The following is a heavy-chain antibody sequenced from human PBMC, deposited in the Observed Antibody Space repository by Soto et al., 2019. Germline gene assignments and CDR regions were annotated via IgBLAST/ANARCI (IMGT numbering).Heavy chain of an antibody. J-gene: IGHJ4*02. CDR1: GFTYDSYA. Sequence: GGSLRLSCAASGFTYDSYAMSWVRQAPGKGLEWVSGINSGGTVAHYADSVKGRFAISRDNSKNTLSLEMNSLRADDSGLYYCAISTGGFGGLFVVPSDYWGQGTLVTVSS. CDR3: AISTGGFGGLFVVPSDY. D-gene: IGHD3-16*02. CDR2: INSGGTVA. V-gene: IGHV3-23*01.